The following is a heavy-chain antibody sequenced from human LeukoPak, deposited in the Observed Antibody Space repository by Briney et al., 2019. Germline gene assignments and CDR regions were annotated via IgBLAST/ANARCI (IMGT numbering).Heavy chain of an antibody. Sequence: SETLSLTSTVSGGAISNYFWSWIRQPAGKGLEWIGRVSTTGSSNFNPSLKSRVIMSADTSRNQFSLKLHSVTAADSALYFCARDDLVWGGGDNWFDASSEGGLVTVSS. CDR1: GGAISNYF. J-gene: IGHJ5*02. V-gene: IGHV4-4*07. D-gene: IGHD3-16*01. CDR2: VSTTGSS. CDR3: ARDDLVWGGGDNWFDA.